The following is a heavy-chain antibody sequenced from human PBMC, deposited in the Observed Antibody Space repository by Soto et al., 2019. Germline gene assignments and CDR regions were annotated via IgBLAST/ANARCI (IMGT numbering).Heavy chain of an antibody. J-gene: IGHJ6*02. V-gene: IGHV3-9*01. CDR3: VKGRGSFLVHFGLDV. CDR1: GFTFDDYA. CDR2: VDWNSGSV. D-gene: IGHD1-26*01. Sequence: EVQLVESGGGFVQPGRSLRLSCIASGFTFDDYAMHWVRPAPGKGLEWVSSVDWNSGSVAYADSVKGRFTVSRDNARNSLFLQMKLLRGEDTALYYCVKGRGSFLVHFGLDVWGQGTTVTVSS.